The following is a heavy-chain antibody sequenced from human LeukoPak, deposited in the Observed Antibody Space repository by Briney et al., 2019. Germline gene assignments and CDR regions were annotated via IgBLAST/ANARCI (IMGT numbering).Heavy chain of an antibody. Sequence: PGGSLRLSCAASGFTFSSYSMNWVRQAPGKGLEWVSSISSSSSYIYYADSVKGRFTISRDNAKNSLYLQMNSLRAEDTAVYYCARDYKGLRFLEWPFGESDRFDPWGQGTLVTVSS. V-gene: IGHV3-21*01. CDR1: GFTFSSYS. CDR2: ISSSSSYI. J-gene: IGHJ5*02. D-gene: IGHD3-3*01. CDR3: ARDYKGLRFLEWPFGESDRFDP.